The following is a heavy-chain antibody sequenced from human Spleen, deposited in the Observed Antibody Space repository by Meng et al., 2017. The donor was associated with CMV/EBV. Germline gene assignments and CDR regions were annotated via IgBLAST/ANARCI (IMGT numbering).Heavy chain of an antibody. Sequence: GESLKISCAASGLTFSTYEMNWVRQAPGKGLEWVSYISSSGSTIYYADSVKGRFFISRDNGRSSVSLHLTSLRVEDTAVYFCARDWADGFDYWGRGTLVTVSS. D-gene: IGHD3-16*01. V-gene: IGHV3-48*03. CDR3: ARDWADGFDY. CDR2: ISSSGSTI. J-gene: IGHJ4*02. CDR1: GLTFSTYE.